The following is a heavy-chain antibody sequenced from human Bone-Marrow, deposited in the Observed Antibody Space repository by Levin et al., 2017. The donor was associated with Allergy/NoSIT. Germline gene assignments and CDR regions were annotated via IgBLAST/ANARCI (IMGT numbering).Heavy chain of an antibody. CDR1: GFTFSSHS. V-gene: IGHV3-7*04. CDR3: ARDQKWIQLWLFDY. J-gene: IGHJ4*02. D-gene: IGHD5-18*01. CDR2: IKQDGTEK. Sequence: PGGSLRLSCAVSGFTFSSHSMSWVRQAPGRGLEWVASIKQDGTEKYYVDSVKGRFTIPRDNAKNSLYLQMNSLRVEDTAVYYCARDQKWIQLWLFDYWGQGILVTVSS.